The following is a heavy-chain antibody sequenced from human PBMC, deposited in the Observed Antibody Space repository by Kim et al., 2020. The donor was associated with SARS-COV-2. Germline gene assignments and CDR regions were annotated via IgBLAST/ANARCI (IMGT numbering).Heavy chain of an antibody. V-gene: IGHV3-48*04. CDR3: ARDSGYSRSWYLWFDP. CDR1: GFTFSSYS. D-gene: IGHD6-13*01. J-gene: IGHJ5*02. CDR2: ISSSSSTI. Sequence: GGSLRLSCAPSGFTFSSYSMNWVRQAPGKGLEWVSYISSSSSTIYYADSVKGRFTISRDNAKNSLHLQMKSLRAEDTAVYYCARDSGYSRSWYLWFDPWGQGTLVTVSS.